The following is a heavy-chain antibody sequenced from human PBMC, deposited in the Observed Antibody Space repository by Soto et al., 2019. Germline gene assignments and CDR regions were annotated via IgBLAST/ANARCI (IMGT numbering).Heavy chain of an antibody. Sequence: GGSRRLSCAGSGFTFSSYWMHWVRQAPGKGLVWVSRINSDGSSTSYADSVKGRFTISRDNAKNTLYLQMNSLRAEDTAVYYCARSRSSSSWYLYWGQGTLVTVS. D-gene: IGHD6-13*01. CDR1: GFTFSSYW. CDR3: ARSRSSSSWYLY. CDR2: INSDGSST. J-gene: IGHJ4*02. V-gene: IGHV3-74*01.